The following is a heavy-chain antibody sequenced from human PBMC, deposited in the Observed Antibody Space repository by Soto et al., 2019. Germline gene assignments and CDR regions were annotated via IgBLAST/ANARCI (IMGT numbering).Heavy chain of an antibody. CDR1: GFTFSNNA. CDR3: ARGTTTSAFSAMDV. V-gene: IGHV3-30-3*01. D-gene: IGHD1-1*01. J-gene: IGHJ6*02. CDR2: ISYDGSNK. Sequence: GGSLRLSCAASGFTFSNNAMDWVRQAPGRGLEWVAVISYDGSNKYIAESVKGRFTISRDNSKNTLFLQMNSLRAEDTAIYYCARGTTTSAFSAMDVWGQGTTVTVSS.